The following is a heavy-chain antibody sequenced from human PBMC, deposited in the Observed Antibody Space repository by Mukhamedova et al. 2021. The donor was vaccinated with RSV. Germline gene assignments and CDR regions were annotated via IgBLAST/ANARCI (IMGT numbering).Heavy chain of an antibody. CDR3: AKQIGSCGGGSCYFDS. CDR2: ISATGGNT. Sequence: VRQVPGKGLEGVAAISATGGNTYYADSVKGRFTISRDNSKNTVYLQMDSPRAEDTAVYYCAKQIGSCGGGSCYFDSWGQGTLVTVS. J-gene: IGHJ4*02. D-gene: IGHD2-15*01. V-gene: IGHV3-23*01.